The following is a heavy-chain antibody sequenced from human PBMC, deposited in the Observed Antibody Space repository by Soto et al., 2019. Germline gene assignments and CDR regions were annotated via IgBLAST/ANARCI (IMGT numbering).Heavy chain of an antibody. CDR1: GFTFSSYS. V-gene: IGHV3-21*01. Sequence: EVQLVESGGGLVKPGGSLRLSCAASGFTFSSYSMNWVRQAPGKGLEWVSSISSSSSYIYYADSVKGRFTISRDNAKNSLYLQMNSLRAEDTAVYYCAREGSRGDYFDYWCQGSLVTVSS. CDR3: AREGSRGDYFDY. CDR2: ISSSSSYI. J-gene: IGHJ4*02. D-gene: IGHD1-26*01.